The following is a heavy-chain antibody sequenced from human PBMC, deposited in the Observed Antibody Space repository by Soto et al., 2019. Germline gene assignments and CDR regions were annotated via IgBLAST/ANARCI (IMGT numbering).Heavy chain of an antibody. Sequence: PSETLSLTCTVSGGSISSSSYFWVWIRQPPGEGLEWIGSLCCSGSTYYNPSLKSRVTISVDTSENQFSLKLNSVTAADTAVYFCARNYYDGSGLFYWGQGTLVTVSS. J-gene: IGHJ4*02. D-gene: IGHD3-22*01. CDR1: GGSISSSSYF. CDR3: ARNYYDGSGLFY. CDR2: LCCSGST. V-gene: IGHV4-39*01.